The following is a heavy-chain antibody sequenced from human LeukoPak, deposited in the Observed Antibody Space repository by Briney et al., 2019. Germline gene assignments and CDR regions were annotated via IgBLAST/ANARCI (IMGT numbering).Heavy chain of an antibody. D-gene: IGHD3-3*01. V-gene: IGHV4-59*01. CDR3: ARGRDGGGYDFWSGYQYTPYGMDV. CDR2: IYYSGST. J-gene: IGHJ6*02. CDR1: GGSISSYY. Sequence: RPSETLSLTCTVSGGSISSYYWSWIRQPPGKGLEWIGYIYYSGSTNYNPSLKSRVTISVDTSKNQFSLKLSSVTAADTAVYYCARGRDGGGYDFWSGYQYTPYGMDVWGQGTTVTVSS.